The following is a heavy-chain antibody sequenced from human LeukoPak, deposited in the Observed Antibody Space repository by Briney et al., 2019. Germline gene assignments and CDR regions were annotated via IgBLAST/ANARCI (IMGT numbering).Heavy chain of an antibody. J-gene: IGHJ4*02. V-gene: IGHV3-21*01. D-gene: IGHD1-26*01. CDR2: ISSSSSYI. CDR1: GFTFSSYS. CDR3: ATALVGATDY. Sequence: GGSLRLSCAASGFTFSSYSMNWVRQAPGKGLEWVSSISSSSSYIYYADSVKGRFTISRDSAKNSLYLQMNSLRAEDTAVYYCATALVGATDYWGQGTLVTVSS.